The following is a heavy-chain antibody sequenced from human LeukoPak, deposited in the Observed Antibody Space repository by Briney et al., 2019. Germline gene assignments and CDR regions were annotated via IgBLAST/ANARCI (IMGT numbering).Heavy chain of an antibody. CDR3: ARDNSGYLSGEFDY. J-gene: IGHJ4*02. Sequence: SGGSLRLSCAASGFTFSSYWMSWVRQAPGKGPEWVANIKQDGSEKYYVDSVKGRFTISRDNAKNSLYLQMNSLRAEDTAVYYCARDNSGYLSGEFDYWGQGTLVTVSS. CDR2: IKQDGSEK. V-gene: IGHV3-7*01. CDR1: GFTFSSYW. D-gene: IGHD5-12*01.